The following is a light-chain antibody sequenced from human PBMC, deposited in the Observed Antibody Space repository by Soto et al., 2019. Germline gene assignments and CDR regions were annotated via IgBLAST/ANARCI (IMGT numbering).Light chain of an antibody. CDR3: LQTRHTTYT. CDR2: LGS. J-gene: IGKJ2*01. CDR1: QSLLHSSGYNY. Sequence: DIVMTQSPLSLPVTPGEPASISCRSSQSLLHSSGYNYLGRYLQKPGQSPQLLIYLGSSRASGVPDRVSGSGSGTDFTLTISRLDAEDFAVYYCLQTRHTTYTFGQGTKRDIK. V-gene: IGKV2-28*01.